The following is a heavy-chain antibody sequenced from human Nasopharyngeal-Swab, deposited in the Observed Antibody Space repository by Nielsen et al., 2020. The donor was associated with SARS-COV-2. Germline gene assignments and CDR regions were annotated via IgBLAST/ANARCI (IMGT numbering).Heavy chain of an antibody. CDR1: GFSFNNYG. J-gene: IGHJ6*02. CDR3: AKKWSPFILTWGMDV. D-gene: IGHD3-9*01. Sequence: SLRLFCAVSGFSFNNYGIHWVRQAPGKGLEWVAVISYEGSKKYYVDSVEGRFTISKDNSKNVVYLQMNSLRTEDTAVYYCAKKWSPFILTWGMDVWGQGTTVTVSS. CDR2: ISYEGSKK. V-gene: IGHV3-30*18.